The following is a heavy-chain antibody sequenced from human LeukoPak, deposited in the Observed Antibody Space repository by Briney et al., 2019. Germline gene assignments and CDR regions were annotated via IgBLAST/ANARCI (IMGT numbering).Heavy chain of an antibody. D-gene: IGHD3-10*01. CDR1: GDSISTYY. CDR2: IYTSGST. Sequence: SETLSLTCTVSGDSISTYYWSWIRQPPGKGLEWIGRIYTSGSTNYNPSLKSRVTISVDTSKNQFSLKLSSVTAADTAVYYCAVDSVRGVLGFDPWGQGTLVTVSS. J-gene: IGHJ5*02. V-gene: IGHV4-4*08. CDR3: AVDSVRGVLGFDP.